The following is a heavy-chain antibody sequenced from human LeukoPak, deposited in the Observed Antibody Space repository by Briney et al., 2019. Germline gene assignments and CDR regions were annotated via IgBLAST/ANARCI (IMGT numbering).Heavy chain of an antibody. D-gene: IGHD2-2*01. Sequence: NASETLSLTCTVSGGSISSYYWSWIRQPPGKGLEWIGYIYYSGSTYYNPSLKSRVTISVDTSKNQFSLKLSSVTAADTAVYYCARATRFIVVVPAATTFDYWGQGTLVTVSS. CDR3: ARATRFIVVVPAATTFDY. V-gene: IGHV4-30-4*08. CDR2: IYYSGST. J-gene: IGHJ4*02. CDR1: GGSISSYY.